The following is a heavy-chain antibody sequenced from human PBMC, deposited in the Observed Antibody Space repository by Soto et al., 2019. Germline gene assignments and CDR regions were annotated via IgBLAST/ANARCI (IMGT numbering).Heavy chain of an antibody. D-gene: IGHD1-26*01. V-gene: IGHV3-11*06. CDR3: ARDLGPGIVGTYTY. Sequence: GGSLRLSCAASGFTFSDYYMSWIRQAPGKGLEWVSYISSSSSYTNYADSVKGRFTISRDNAKNSLYLQMNSLRAEDTAVYYCARDLGPGIVGTYTYWGQGTLVTVSS. CDR1: GFTFSDYY. CDR2: ISSSSSYT. J-gene: IGHJ4*02.